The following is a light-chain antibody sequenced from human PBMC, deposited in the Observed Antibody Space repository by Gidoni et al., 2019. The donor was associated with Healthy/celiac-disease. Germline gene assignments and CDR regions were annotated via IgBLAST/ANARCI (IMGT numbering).Light chain of an antibody. CDR1: QSVSSSY. Sequence: EIVLTQSRGTLSLSPGERATLSCRASQSVSSSYLAWYQQKPGQAPRLLIYGASSRATGIPDSFSGSGSGTDFTLTISRLEPEDFAVYYCQQYGSSLFTFGPGTKVDIK. V-gene: IGKV3-20*01. CDR3: QQYGSSLFT. J-gene: IGKJ3*01. CDR2: GAS.